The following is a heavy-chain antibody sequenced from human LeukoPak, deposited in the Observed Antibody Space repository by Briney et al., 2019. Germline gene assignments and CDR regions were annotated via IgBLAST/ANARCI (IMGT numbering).Heavy chain of an antibody. J-gene: IGHJ4*02. CDR2: IWYDGSNK. Sequence: PGGSLRLSCAASGFTFSNFGMHWVRQAPGKGLEWVAYIWYDGSNKYYTDSVKGRFTISRDNSENTLYLQMNSLRAEDTAVYYCAKAVYTAMVFDYWGPGTLVTVSS. CDR1: GFTFSNFG. D-gene: IGHD5-18*01. V-gene: IGHV3-30*02. CDR3: AKAVYTAMVFDY.